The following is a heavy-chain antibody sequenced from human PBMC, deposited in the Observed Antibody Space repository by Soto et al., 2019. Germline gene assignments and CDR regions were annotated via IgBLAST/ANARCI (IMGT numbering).Heavy chain of an antibody. V-gene: IGHV1-8*01. CDR1: GYTFTSYD. D-gene: IGHD3-22*01. J-gene: IGHJ6*02. CDR3: ARVGYYYDSSGYNGGCGMDV. Sequence: ASVKVSCKASGYTFTSYDINWVRQATGQGLEWKGWMNPNSGNTGYAQKFQGRVTMTRNTSISTAYMELSSLRSEDTAVYYCARVGYYYDSSGYNGGCGMDVWGQGTTVTVS. CDR2: MNPNSGNT.